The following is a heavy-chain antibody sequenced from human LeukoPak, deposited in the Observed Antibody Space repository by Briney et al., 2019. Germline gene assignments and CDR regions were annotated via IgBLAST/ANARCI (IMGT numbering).Heavy chain of an antibody. CDR3: TRDRGTCNWLDP. J-gene: IGHJ5*02. D-gene: IGHD1-26*01. CDR1: GFTFRGSA. V-gene: IGHV3-73*01. CDR2: IDKKDNFYAT. Sequence: GGSLTPACAVSGFTFRGSAIDCVRQSSGKGLEWVGHIDKKDNFYATTSAASVTGRFTISRDDSKNTAYLQMNSLKTEDTALYYCTRDRGTCNWLDPWGQGTLVTVAS.